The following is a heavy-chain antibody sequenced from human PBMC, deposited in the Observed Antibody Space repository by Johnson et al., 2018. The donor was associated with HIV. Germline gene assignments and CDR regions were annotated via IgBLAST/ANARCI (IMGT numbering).Heavy chain of an antibody. V-gene: IGHV3-30*02. CDR3: AGGSWYGRSSGGVDDAFDI. CDR1: GFTFSSYA. J-gene: IGHJ3*02. Sequence: QMLLVESGGGVVQPGGSLRLSCSASGFTFSSYAMHWVRQAPGKGLEWVAVIRYDGSNKYYADSVKGRFTISRDNSKKTLYLQMNSLSDEDKAVYYCAGGSWYGRSSGGVDDAFDIWGQGTMVTVSS. CDR2: IRYDGSNK. D-gene: IGHD6-13*01.